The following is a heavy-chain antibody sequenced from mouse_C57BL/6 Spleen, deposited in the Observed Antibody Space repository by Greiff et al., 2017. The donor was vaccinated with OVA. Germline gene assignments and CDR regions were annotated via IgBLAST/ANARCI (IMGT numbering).Heavy chain of an antibody. CDR3: ARETMDY. CDR1: GFTFSSYA. J-gene: IGHJ4*01. CDR2: ISDGGSYT. Sequence: EVQVVESGGGLVKPGGSLKLSCAASGFTFSSYAMSWVRQTPEKRLEWVATISDGGSYTYYPDNVKGRFTIARDNAKNNLYLQMGHLKSEDTAMYYCARETMDYWGQGTSVTVSS. V-gene: IGHV5-4*01.